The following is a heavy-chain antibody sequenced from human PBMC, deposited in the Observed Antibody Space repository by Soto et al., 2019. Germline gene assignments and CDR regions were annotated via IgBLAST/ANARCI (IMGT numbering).Heavy chain of an antibody. CDR3: ARVGIEAAGKGYSGMAV. CDR1: GFTFSSYA. J-gene: IGHJ6*04. Sequence: GGSLRLSCAASGFTFSSYAMHWVRQAPGKGLEWVAVISYDGSNKYYADSVKGRFTISRDNSKNTLYLQMNSLRAEDTAVYYCARVGIEAAGKGYSGMAVWGKGTTVTVSS. D-gene: IGHD6-13*01. CDR2: ISYDGSNK. V-gene: IGHV3-30-3*01.